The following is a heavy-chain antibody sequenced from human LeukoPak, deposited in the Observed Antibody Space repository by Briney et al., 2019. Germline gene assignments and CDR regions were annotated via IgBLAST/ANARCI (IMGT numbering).Heavy chain of an antibody. J-gene: IGHJ4*02. D-gene: IGHD6-19*01. Sequence: GGSLRLSCAASGFTFDDYGMSWVRQAPGKGLEWVSGINWNGGSTGYADFVKGRFTISRDNAKNSLYLQMNSLRAEDTALYYCARGGNPYSSGWFDYWGQGTLVTVSS. CDR3: ARGGNPYSSGWFDY. CDR1: GFTFDDYG. CDR2: INWNGGST. V-gene: IGHV3-20*04.